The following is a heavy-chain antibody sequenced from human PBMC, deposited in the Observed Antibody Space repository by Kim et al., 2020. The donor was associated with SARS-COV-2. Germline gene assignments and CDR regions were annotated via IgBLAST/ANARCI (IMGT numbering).Heavy chain of an antibody. V-gene: IGHV3-15*01. Sequence: GGSLRLSCVASGSTFRDAGMRWVRQAPGKGLEWVGRIKSKSDGGTTDYAAPLGGRFTISRDDSKNTLDLQLNGLRPEDTGIYYCFTDTLAF. CDR1: GSTFRDAG. J-gene: IGHJ3*01. CDR3: FTDTLAF. CDR2: IKSKSDGGTT.